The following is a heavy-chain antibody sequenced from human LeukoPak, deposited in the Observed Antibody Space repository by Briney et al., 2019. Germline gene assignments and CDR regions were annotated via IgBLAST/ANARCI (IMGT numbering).Heavy chain of an antibody. D-gene: IGHD1-20*01. Sequence: GASVKVSCKASGYTFTHYGISWVRQAPGQGLEWMGWISAYNGNTNYAQKLQGRVTMTTDASTSTAYMELRSPRSDDTAVYYCARVGITGTTGVWFDPWGQGTLVTVSS. J-gene: IGHJ5*02. CDR2: ISAYNGNT. CDR1: GYTFTHYG. CDR3: ARVGITGTTGVWFDP. V-gene: IGHV1-18*01.